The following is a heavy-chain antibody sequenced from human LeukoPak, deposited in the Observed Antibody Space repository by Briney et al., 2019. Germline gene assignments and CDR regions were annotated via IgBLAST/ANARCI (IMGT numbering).Heavy chain of an antibody. CDR1: GFIFSNYW. CDR2: IKEDESDK. J-gene: IGHJ6*02. Sequence: GGSLRLSCSASGFIFSNYWMTWVRQAPGKGLEWVASIKEDESDKKYVDSVKGRFTISRDNAKNSLYLQMNSLRDEDTAVYYCARGNSDYGDYWGMDVWGQGTTVTVSS. V-gene: IGHV3-7*01. CDR3: ARGNSDYGDYWGMDV. D-gene: IGHD5-12*01.